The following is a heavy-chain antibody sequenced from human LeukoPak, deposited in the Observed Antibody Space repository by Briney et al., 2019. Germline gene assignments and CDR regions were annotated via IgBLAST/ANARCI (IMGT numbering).Heavy chain of an antibody. CDR3: ARGNTMVRGMDV. CDR1: GYTFTSYD. D-gene: IGHD3-10*01. V-gene: IGHV1-8*02. J-gene: IGHJ6*04. Sequence: ASVKVSCKASGYTFTSYDINWVRQATGQGLEWMGWMNPNSGNTGYAQKFQGRVTMTRDTSISTAYMELSRLRSDDTAVYYCARGNTMVRGMDVWGKGTTVTVSS. CDR2: MNPNSGNT.